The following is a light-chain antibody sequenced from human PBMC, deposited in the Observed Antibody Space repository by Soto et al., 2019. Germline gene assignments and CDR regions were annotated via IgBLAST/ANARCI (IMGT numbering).Light chain of an antibody. CDR2: GAS. V-gene: IGKV3-15*01. CDR3: QQYNNWPYT. Sequence: EIVLTQSPATLSVSPGERATLSCRANQSINSHLAWYQQKPGQAPGLLIYGASARANGIPARFSGSGSGTEFTLTISGLQPEDFAVYYCQQYNNWPYTFGPGTKLEIK. J-gene: IGKJ2*01. CDR1: QSINSH.